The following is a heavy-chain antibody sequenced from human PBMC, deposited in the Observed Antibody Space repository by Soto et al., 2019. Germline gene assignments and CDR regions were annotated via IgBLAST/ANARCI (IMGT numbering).Heavy chain of an antibody. CDR2: ISYDGSNK. CDR1: GFTFSSYG. Sequence: QVQLVESGGGVVQPGRSLRLSCAASGFTFSSYGMHWVRQAPGKGLEWVAVISYDGSNKYYADSVKGRFTISRDNSKNTLDLQMNSLRAEDTAVYYCAKRGSEYHDFNWFDPWGQGTLVTVSS. D-gene: IGHD3-3*01. J-gene: IGHJ5*02. CDR3: AKRGSEYHDFNWFDP. V-gene: IGHV3-30*18.